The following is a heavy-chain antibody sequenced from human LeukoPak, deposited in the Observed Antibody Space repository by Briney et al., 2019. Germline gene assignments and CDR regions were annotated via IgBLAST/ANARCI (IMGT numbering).Heavy chain of an antibody. CDR2: IYYSGST. CDR3: ARGRVVVASAY. V-gene: IGHV4-39*01. Sequence: SETLSLTCTVSGGSISSSSYYWGWIRQPPGKGLEWIGSIYYSGSTYYNPSLKSRVTISVDTSKNQFPLKLSSVTAADTAVYYCARGRVVVASAYWGQGTLVTVSS. CDR1: GGSISSSSYY. D-gene: IGHD3-22*01. J-gene: IGHJ4*02.